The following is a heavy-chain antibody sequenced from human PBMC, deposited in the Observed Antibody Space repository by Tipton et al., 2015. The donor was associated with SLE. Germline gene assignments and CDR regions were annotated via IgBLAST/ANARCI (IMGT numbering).Heavy chain of an antibody. CDR2: IYTSGST. V-gene: IGHV4-4*07. J-gene: IGHJ4*02. Sequence: TLSLTCTVSGGSISNYYWSWFRQPAGKGLEWIGRIYTSGSTNYNPSLKSRVTMSVDTSKNQFSLKLSSVTAADTAVYYCARDHPVAGPLDYWGQGTLVTVSS. CDR3: ARDHPVAGPLDY. D-gene: IGHD6-19*01. CDR1: GGSISNYY.